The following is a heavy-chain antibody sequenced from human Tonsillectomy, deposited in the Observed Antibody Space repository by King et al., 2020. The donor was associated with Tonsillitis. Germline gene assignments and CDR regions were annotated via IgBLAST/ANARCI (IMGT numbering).Heavy chain of an antibody. CDR1: GGSISSGGYS. CDR2: IYHSGST. Sequence: VQLQESGSGLVKPSQTLSLTCAVSGGSISSGGYSWSWIRQPPGKGLEWIGYIYHSGSTYYNPSHKSRVTISVDRSKNQLSQKLRSVTAADTFVYYCARGYYDRSGFLFDYWGQGTLVTVSS. V-gene: IGHV4-30-2*01. D-gene: IGHD3-22*01. CDR3: ARGYYDRSGFLFDY. J-gene: IGHJ4*02.